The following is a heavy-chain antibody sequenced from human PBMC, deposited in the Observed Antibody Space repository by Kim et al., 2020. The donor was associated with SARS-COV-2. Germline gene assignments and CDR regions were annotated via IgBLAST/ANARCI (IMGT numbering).Heavy chain of an antibody. Sequence: GGSLRLSCAASGFTFSSYAMHWVRQAPGKGLEWVAVISYDGSNKYYADSVKGRFTISRDNSKNTLYLQMNSLRAEDTAVYYCAREERSPDYGDYVFAFDIWGQGTMVTVSS. V-gene: IGHV3-30*04. J-gene: IGHJ3*02. D-gene: IGHD4-17*01. CDR2: ISYDGSNK. CDR3: AREERSPDYGDYVFAFDI. CDR1: GFTFSSYA.